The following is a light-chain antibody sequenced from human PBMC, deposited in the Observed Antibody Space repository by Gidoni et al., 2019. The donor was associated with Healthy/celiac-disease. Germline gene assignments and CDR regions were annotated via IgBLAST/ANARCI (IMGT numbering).Light chain of an antibody. CDR1: SSDVGGYNY. V-gene: IGLV2-8*01. Sequence: QSALTQPPSASGSPGQSVTISCTGTSSDVGGYNYVAWYQQHPGKPPKLMIYEVSKRPSGVPDRFSGSKSGNTASLTVSGLQAEDEADYYCSSYAGSFRVFGTGTKVTVL. J-gene: IGLJ1*01. CDR2: EVS. CDR3: SSYAGSFRV.